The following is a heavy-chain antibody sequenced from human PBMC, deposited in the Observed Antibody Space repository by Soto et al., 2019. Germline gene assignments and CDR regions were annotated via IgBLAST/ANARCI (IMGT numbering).Heavy chain of an antibody. D-gene: IGHD6-6*01. Sequence: QVQLVQSGPEVMKPGASVKVSCTPSGYTCTNYGVNWVRQAPGQGLEWMGWISADSGDTKYAQKFQGRVTMTTDTSTRTAYMELRSLRFDDSAVYYCARGGRYSSSSDLTYWGQGTLVTVSS. CDR2: ISADSGDT. CDR3: ARGGRYSSSSDLTY. J-gene: IGHJ4*02. V-gene: IGHV1-18*04. CDR1: GYTCTNYG.